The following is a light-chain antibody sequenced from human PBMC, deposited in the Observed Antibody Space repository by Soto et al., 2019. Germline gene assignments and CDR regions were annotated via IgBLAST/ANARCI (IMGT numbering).Light chain of an antibody. Sequence: EIVLTQSPASLSLYPGERATLSCRASQSVDSHLVWYQQKPGQAPRLLIYGASSRATGIPDRFSGSGSGTDFTLTISRLEPEDFAVYYCQQYGSSPLYTFGQGTRLEIK. CDR3: QQYGSSPLYT. CDR2: GAS. J-gene: IGKJ5*01. V-gene: IGKV3-20*01. CDR1: QSVDSH.